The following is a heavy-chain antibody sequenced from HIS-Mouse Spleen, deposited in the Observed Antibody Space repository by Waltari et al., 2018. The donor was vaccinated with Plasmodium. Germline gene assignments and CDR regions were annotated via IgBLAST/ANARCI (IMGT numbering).Heavy chain of an antibody. J-gene: IGHJ3*02. D-gene: IGHD3-22*01. Sequence: QLQLQESGPGLVKPSETLSLTCTVSGGSISSSSYYWGWIRQPPGKGLEWIGSIYYSGSTYYNPSLKSRVTISVDTSKNQFSLKLSSVTAADTAVYYCARIENYYDSSGYAFDIWGQGTMVTVSS. CDR3: ARIENYYDSSGYAFDI. CDR2: IYYSGST. CDR1: GGSISSSSYY. V-gene: IGHV4-39*07.